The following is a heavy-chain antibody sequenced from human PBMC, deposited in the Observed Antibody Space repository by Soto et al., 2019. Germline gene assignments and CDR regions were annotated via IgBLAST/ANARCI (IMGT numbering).Heavy chain of an antibody. J-gene: IGHJ5*02. V-gene: IGHV4-31*03. Sequence: QVQLQESGPGLVKPSQTLSLTCTVSGGSISSGGYYWSWLRQHPGKGLEWFGYIYYSGSTHYNPSLKSRVTISVDTSKNQFSLKLSTVTAADTAVYYCARTSITMVRGVHPWGQGTLVTVSS. D-gene: IGHD3-10*01. CDR2: IYYSGST. CDR3: ARTSITMVRGVHP. CDR1: GGSISSGGYY.